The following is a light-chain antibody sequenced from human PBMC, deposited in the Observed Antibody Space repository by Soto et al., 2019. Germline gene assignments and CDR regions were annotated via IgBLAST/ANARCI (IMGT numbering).Light chain of an antibody. J-gene: IGKJ5*01. CDR3: QQYGSSPPIT. CDR1: QSLSSNF. Sequence: EIVLTQSPGILSLSPGERASLSCGASQSLSSNFLAWYQQKPGQAPRLLIYGASSRATGIPDRFSGSGSGTDFTLTISRLEPEDFAVYYCQQYGSSPPITFGQGTRLEIK. CDR2: GAS. V-gene: IGKV3-20*01.